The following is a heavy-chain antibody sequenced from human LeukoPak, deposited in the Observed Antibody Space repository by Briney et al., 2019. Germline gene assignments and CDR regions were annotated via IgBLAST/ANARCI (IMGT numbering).Heavy chain of an antibody. Sequence: PSETLSLTCTVSGGSISSHYWSWIRQPPGKGLEWIGYIYYSGSTNYNPSLKSRVTISVDTSKNQFSLKLSSVTAADTAVYYCARESGSSSWYTLWGQGTLVTVSS. D-gene: IGHD6-13*01. J-gene: IGHJ4*02. CDR1: GGSISSHY. CDR3: ARESGSSSWYTL. CDR2: IYYSGST. V-gene: IGHV4-59*11.